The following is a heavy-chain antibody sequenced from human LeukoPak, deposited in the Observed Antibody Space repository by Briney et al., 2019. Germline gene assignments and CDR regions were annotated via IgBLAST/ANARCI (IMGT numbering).Heavy chain of an antibody. CDR1: GGSISSYY. Sequence: PSETLSLTCTVSGGSISSYYWSWIRQPPGKGLEWIGYIYYSGSTNYNPSLKSRVTISVDTSKNQFSLKLSSVTAADTAVYYCAREGYSYYDSASWLDPWGQGTLVTVSS. V-gene: IGHV4-59*01. D-gene: IGHD3-22*01. CDR3: AREGYSYYDSASWLDP. CDR2: IYYSGST. J-gene: IGHJ5*02.